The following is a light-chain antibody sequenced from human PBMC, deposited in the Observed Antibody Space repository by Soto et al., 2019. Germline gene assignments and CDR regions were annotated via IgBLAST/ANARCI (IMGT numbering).Light chain of an antibody. CDR3: QQRSSSST. J-gene: IGKJ5*01. Sequence: IVLTQSPATRSLSPGERATLSCRASRSVSNYLAWYQQKPGQAPTLLIYDVSHRATRIPARFSGTGSGTDFTLTVSSIAPEDSAVYDCQQRSSSSTFGQGTRLEIK. V-gene: IGKV3-11*01. CDR2: DVS. CDR1: RSVSNY.